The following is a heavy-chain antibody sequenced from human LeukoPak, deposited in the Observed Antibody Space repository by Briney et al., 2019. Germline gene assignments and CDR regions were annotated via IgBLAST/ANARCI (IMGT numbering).Heavy chain of an antibody. Sequence: ASVKVSCKAFGYTFTSNYMHWVRQAPGEGLEWVGVINPLGGTVAYAQKFRGRVIMTRDTSTSTVYMELRSLRSDDTAVYYCARDARLAEATRDYYYYYYMDVWGKGTTVTISS. J-gene: IGHJ6*03. CDR3: ARDARLAEATRDYYYYYYMDV. D-gene: IGHD6-19*01. V-gene: IGHV1-46*01. CDR2: INPLGGTV. CDR1: GYTFTSNY.